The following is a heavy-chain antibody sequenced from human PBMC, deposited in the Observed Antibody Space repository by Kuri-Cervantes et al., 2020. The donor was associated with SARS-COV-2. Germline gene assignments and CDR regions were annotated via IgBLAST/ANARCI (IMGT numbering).Heavy chain of an antibody. CDR1: GYTFTSYG. V-gene: IGHV1-18*01. CDR2: ISAYNGNT. Sequence: ASVTVSCKASGYTFTSYGISWVRQAPGQGLEWMGWISAYNGNTNYAQKLQGRVTMTTDTSTSTAYMELRSLRSDDTAVYYCARESYGDYVCDYWGQGTLVTVSS. J-gene: IGHJ4*02. CDR3: ARESYGDYVCDY. D-gene: IGHD4-17*01.